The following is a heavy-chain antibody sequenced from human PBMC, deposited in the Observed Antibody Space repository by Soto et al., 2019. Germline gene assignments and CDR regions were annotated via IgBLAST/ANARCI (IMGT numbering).Heavy chain of an antibody. Sequence: NPSETLSLTCAVYGGSFSGYYWSWIRQPPGKGLEWIGEINHSGSTNYNPSLKSRVTISVDTSKNQFSLKLSSVTAADTAVYYCARGPFKTNRPGYRYYYYGMDVWGQGTTVTVSS. V-gene: IGHV4-34*01. CDR1: GGSFSGYY. D-gene: IGHD3-9*01. CDR3: ARGPFKTNRPGYRYYYYGMDV. CDR2: INHSGST. J-gene: IGHJ6*02.